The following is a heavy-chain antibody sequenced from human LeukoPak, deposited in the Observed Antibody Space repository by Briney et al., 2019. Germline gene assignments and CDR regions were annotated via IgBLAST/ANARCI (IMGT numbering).Heavy chain of an antibody. V-gene: IGHV1-8*01. Sequence: GASVKVSCKASGYTFTSYDINWVRQATGQGLEWMGWTNPNSGNTGYAQKFQGRVTMTRNTSISTAYMELSSLRSEDTAVYYCARSFDLYDSSVLGYWGQGTLVTVSS. CDR2: TNPNSGNT. J-gene: IGHJ4*02. CDR1: GYTFTSYD. CDR3: ARSFDLYDSSVLGY. D-gene: IGHD3-22*01.